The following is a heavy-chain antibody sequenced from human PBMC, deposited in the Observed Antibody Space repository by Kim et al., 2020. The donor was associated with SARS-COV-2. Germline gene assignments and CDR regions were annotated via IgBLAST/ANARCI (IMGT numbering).Heavy chain of an antibody. V-gene: IGHV1-3*01. CDR3: ARDWMTSGFDY. Sequence: YSQKFQDRVTITKDISANTVYMDLSSLKSEDTAVYYCARDWMTSGFDYWGQGTLVTVSS. D-gene: IGHD2-2*03. J-gene: IGHJ4*02.